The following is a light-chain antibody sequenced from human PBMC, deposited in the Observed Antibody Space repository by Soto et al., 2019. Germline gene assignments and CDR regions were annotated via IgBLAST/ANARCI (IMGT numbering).Light chain of an antibody. Sequence: QSALTQPASVSGSPGQSITISCSGTSSNIGGYNVVSWYQQHPGKAPKVIVYEGIKRPSGVSDRCSGSTSGSTASLTISGLQAEYEAEYYCCSYVVATTYVFGSGTKVTVL. J-gene: IGLJ1*01. CDR1: SSNIGGYNV. V-gene: IGLV2-23*01. CDR3: CSYVVATTYV. CDR2: EGI.